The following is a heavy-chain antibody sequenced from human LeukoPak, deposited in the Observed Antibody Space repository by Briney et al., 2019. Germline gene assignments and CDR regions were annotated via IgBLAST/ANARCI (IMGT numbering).Heavy chain of an antibody. V-gene: IGHV5-51*01. CDR2: IYPGDSET. CDR1: GYSFTSYW. J-gene: IGHJ6*02. CDR3: ARKAVYYYGTDV. Sequence: RGESLKISCRGAGYSFTSYWIAWVRQMPGKGLEWMGIIYPGDSETIYSPSFQGQVTISADNSITTAYLQWSSLKASDTAIYYCARKAVYYYGTDVWGQGTAVTVSS. D-gene: IGHD6-19*01.